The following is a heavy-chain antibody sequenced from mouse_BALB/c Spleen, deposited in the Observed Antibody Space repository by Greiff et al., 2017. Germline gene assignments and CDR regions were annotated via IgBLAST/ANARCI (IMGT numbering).Heavy chain of an antibody. V-gene: IGHV5-6-5*01. CDR3: ARGDYYGSQNAMDY. Sequence: EVQLQESGGGLVKPGGSLKLSCAASGFTFSSYAMSWVRQTPEKRLEWVASISSGGSTYYQDSVKGRFTISRDNARNILYLQMSSLRSEDTAMYYCARGDYYGSQNAMDYWGQGTSVTVSS. D-gene: IGHD1-1*01. CDR2: ISSGGST. CDR1: GFTFSSYA. J-gene: IGHJ4*01.